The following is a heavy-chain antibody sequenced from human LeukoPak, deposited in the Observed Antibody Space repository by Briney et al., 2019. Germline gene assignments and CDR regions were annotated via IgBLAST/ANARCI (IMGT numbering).Heavy chain of an antibody. CDR2: IRYDGSNK. CDR3: AKDRPNYYDSRGYYYGN. J-gene: IGHJ4*02. V-gene: IGHV3-30*02. CDR1: GFTFSSYG. D-gene: IGHD3-22*01. Sequence: SGGSLRLSCAASGFTFSSYGMHWVRQAPGKGLEWVAFIRYDGSNKFYADSVKGRFTISRDNSKNTLYLQMNSLRTEDTAVYYCAKDRPNYYDSRGYYYGNWGQGTLVTVSS.